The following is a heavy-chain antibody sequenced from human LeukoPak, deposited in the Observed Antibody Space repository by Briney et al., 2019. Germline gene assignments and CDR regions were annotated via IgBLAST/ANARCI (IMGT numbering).Heavy chain of an antibody. V-gene: IGHV1-8*01. CDR2: MNPNSGNT. D-gene: IGHD3-16*01. CDR1: GYTFTSYD. J-gene: IGHJ3*02. Sequence: GASVKVSCKASGYTFTSYDINWVRQATGQGLEWMGWMNPNSGNTGYAQKFQGRVTMTRNTSISTAYMELSSLRSEDTAVYYCARGKRGPLRDNDAFDIWGQGTMVTVSS. CDR3: ARGKRGPLRDNDAFDI.